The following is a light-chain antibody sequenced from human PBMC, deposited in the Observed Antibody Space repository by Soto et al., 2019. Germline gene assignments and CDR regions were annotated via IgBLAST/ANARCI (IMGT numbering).Light chain of an antibody. Sequence: EIVLTQSPGTLSFSPGERATLSCRAIQSVRSNFLAWYQQRPGQAPRLLIYGASSRATDIPDRFSGSGSGTDFTLIISRLETEDCAVYYCQQYGSALQTFGQGTKVDIK. CDR2: GAS. V-gene: IGKV3-20*01. J-gene: IGKJ1*01. CDR1: QSVRSNF. CDR3: QQYGSALQT.